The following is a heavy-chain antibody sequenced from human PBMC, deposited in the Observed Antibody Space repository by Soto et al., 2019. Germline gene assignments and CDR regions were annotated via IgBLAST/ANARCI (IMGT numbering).Heavy chain of an antibody. CDR2: IQYSGST. D-gene: IGHD1-26*01. CDR1: GASISSGGYY. CDR3: ARERRRGWEGYFDL. V-gene: IGHV4-31*03. J-gene: IGHJ2*01. Sequence: QAQLQESGPGLVKPSQTLSLTCTVSGASISSGGYYWSWIRQHPGKGLEWIGYIQYSGSTYYNPSLNSRVSISVDTSKNQFSLKLSSETAADTAMYYCARERRRGWEGYFDLWGRGTLVTVSS.